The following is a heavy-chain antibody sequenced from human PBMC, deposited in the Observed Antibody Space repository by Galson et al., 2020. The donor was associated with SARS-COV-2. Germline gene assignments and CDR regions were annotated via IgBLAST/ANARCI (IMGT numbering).Heavy chain of an antibody. CDR1: DGAIGSYY. CDR3: ARGDDSNGYGEY. D-gene: IGHD3-22*01. J-gene: IGHJ4*02. CDR2: VYYTGTT. Sequence: SETLSLTCTVSDGAIGSYYWSWFRQPPGKRPEWIGFVYYTGTTNYNPSLQSRVTISAEMSKNQFSLILSFVTAADTAMYYCARGDDSNGYGEYWGQGVLVTVSS. V-gene: IGHV4-59*12.